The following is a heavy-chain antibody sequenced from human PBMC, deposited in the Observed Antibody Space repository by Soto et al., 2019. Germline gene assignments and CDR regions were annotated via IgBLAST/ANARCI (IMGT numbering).Heavy chain of an antibody. J-gene: IGHJ5*02. CDR1: GGSISGSTDY. V-gene: IGHV4-39*01. CDR3: ARHLTSVAGIDL. D-gene: IGHD6-19*01. Sequence: QLQLQESGPGLVKPSETLSLTCTVSGGSISGSTDYWGWIRQSPGKGVEWIGSIYYSGSTYYNPSLKSRVTISVATSRNQFSLRLSSVTAGDTAFYYCARHLTSVAGIDLWGQGALVTVSS. CDR2: IYYSGST.